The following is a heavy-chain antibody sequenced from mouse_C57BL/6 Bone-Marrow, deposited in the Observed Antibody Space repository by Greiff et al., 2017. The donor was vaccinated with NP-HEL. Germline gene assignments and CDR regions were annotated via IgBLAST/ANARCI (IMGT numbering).Heavy chain of an antibody. Sequence: EVQLQESGGGLVKPGGSLKLSCAASGFTFSDYGMHWVRQAPEKGLEWVAYISSGSSTIYYTDTVKGRFTISRDNAKNTLFLQMTSLRYEDTAMYYCAGDSSGYLRGYYAMDYWGQGTSVTVSS. V-gene: IGHV5-17*01. J-gene: IGHJ4*01. CDR3: AGDSSGYLRGYYAMDY. CDR1: GFTFSDYG. D-gene: IGHD3-2*02. CDR2: ISSGSSTI.